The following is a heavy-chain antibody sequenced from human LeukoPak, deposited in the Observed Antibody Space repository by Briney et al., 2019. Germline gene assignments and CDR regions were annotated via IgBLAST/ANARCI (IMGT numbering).Heavy chain of an antibody. CDR2: IYTSGST. CDR1: GASISSGTYY. CDR3: ARGRYGPPRY. J-gene: IGHJ4*02. D-gene: IGHD1-14*01. V-gene: IGHV4-61*02. Sequence: SETLSLTCTVSGASISSGTYYWTWIRLAAGKGLEWIGRIYTSGSTNYNPSLKSRVTISVDTSKNQFSLKLSSVTAADTAVYYCARGRYGPPRYWGQGTLVTVSS.